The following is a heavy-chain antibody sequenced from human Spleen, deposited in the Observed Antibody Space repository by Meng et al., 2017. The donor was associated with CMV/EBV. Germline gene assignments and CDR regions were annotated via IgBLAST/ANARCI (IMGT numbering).Heavy chain of an antibody. CDR2: ISSSGSTI. J-gene: IGHJ4*02. CDR3: AKILAATPVSYFDS. Sequence: GESLKISCAASGFTFSDYYMSWIRQAPGKGLEWVSYISSSGSTIYYTNSVKGRFTISRDNAKNSLYLQMNSLRAEDTAVYYCAKILAATPVSYFDSWGQGTLVTVSS. CDR1: GFTFSDYY. D-gene: IGHD6-6*01. V-gene: IGHV3-11*01.